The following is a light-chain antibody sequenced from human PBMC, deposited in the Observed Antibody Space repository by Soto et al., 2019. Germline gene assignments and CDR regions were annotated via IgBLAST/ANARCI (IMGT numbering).Light chain of an antibody. V-gene: IGKV1-5*01. CDR3: QQYGSSYT. J-gene: IGKJ2*01. CDR2: EAS. Sequence: DIQMTQSPSTLSASVGDRVTITCRASQTISSFLAWYQHKVGEAPKLLIAEASSLESGVPSRFSGSGSGTEFTLTISRLQPDDVAVYYCQQYGSSYTFGQGTKLEIK. CDR1: QTISSF.